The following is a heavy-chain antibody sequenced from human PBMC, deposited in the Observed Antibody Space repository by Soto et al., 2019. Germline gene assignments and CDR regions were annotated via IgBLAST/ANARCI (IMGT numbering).Heavy chain of an antibody. V-gene: IGHV1-58*01. J-gene: IGHJ6*02. CDR3: AADRKGYSYGYYYYYGMDV. CDR2: IVVGSGNT. CDR1: GFTFTSSA. Sequence: SVKLSCKASGFTFTSSAVQWVRQARGQRLEWIGWIVVGSGNTNYAQKFQERVTITRDMSTSTAYMELSSLRSEDTAVYYCAADRKGYSYGYYYYYGMDVCGQGTTVTVSS. D-gene: IGHD5-18*01.